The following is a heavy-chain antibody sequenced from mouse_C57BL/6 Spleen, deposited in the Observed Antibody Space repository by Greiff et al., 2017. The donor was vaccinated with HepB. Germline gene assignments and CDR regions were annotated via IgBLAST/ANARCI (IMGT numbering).Heavy chain of an antibody. Sequence: LVESGPELVKPGASVKISCKASGYAFSSSWMNWVKQRPGKGLEWIGRIYPGDGDTNYNGKFKGKATLTADKSSSTAYMQLSSLTSEDSAVYFCAREGDYDYFDYWGQGTTLTVSS. CDR3: AREGDYDYFDY. D-gene: IGHD2-4*01. CDR2: IYPGDGDT. J-gene: IGHJ2*01. V-gene: IGHV1-82*01. CDR1: GYAFSSSW.